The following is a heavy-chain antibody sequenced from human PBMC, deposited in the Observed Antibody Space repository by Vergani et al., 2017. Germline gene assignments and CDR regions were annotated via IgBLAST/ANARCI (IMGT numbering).Heavy chain of an antibody. CDR1: GGTFSSYT. V-gene: IGHV1-69*02. CDR3: ARSILLAGTPTQIDY. CDR2: IIPILGIA. Sequence: QVQLVQSGAEVKKPGSSVKVSCKASGGTFSSYTISWVRQAPGQGLEWMGRIIPILGIANYAQKFQGRVTITADKSTSTAYMELSSLRSEDTAVYYCARSILLAGTPTQIDYWGQGTLVTVS. D-gene: IGHD6-19*01. J-gene: IGHJ4*02.